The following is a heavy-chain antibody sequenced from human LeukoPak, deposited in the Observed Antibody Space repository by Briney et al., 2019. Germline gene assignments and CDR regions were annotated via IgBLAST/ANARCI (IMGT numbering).Heavy chain of an antibody. CDR1: GGSISNYY. CDR3: ARSRSGYSYDHAAFDI. J-gene: IGHJ3*02. V-gene: IGHV4-59*01. D-gene: IGHD5-18*01. CDR2: IDYRGST. Sequence: SETLSLTCTVSGGSISNYYWSWIRQPPGKGLEWIAYIDYRGSTTYNPSLKSRVTISVDTSRNQFSLKLSSVTAADMAVYYCARSRSGYSYDHAAFDIWGQGTMVTVSS.